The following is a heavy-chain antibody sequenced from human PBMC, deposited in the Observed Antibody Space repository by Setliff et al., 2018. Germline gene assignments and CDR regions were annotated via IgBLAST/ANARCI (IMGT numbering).Heavy chain of an antibody. CDR1: GGSISSGSYY. CDR3: ARLSWNGLRYYGLDV. CDR2: MYHSGST. D-gene: IGHD3-3*01. J-gene: IGHJ6*02. V-gene: IGHV4-39*02. Sequence: ETLSLTCSVSGGSISSGSYYWGWIRQPPGKGLEWIGSMYHSGSTYYSPSLESRVTISVDMSKNHLSLKLSSVTAADAAVYYCARLSWNGLRYYGLDVWGQGTTVTVSS.